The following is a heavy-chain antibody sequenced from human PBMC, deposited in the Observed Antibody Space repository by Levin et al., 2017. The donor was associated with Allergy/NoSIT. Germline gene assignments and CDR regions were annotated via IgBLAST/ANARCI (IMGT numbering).Heavy chain of an antibody. CDR3: ARDYLGAFDI. Sequence: LSLTCAASGFTFSSYAMHWVRQAPGKGLEWVAVISYDGSNKYYADSVKGRFTISRDNSKNTLYLQMNSLRAEDTAVYYCARDYLGAFDIWGQGTMVTVSS. CDR2: ISYDGSNK. CDR1: GFTFSSYA. V-gene: IGHV3-30*04. J-gene: IGHJ3*02. D-gene: IGHD1-26*01.